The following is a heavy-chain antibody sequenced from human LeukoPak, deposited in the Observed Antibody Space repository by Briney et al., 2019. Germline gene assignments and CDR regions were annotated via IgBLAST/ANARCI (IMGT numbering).Heavy chain of an antibody. Sequence: GGSLRLSCAASGFTFRRYAMSWVRQAPGKGLEWVSAISGSGGSTYYADSVKGRFTISRDNSKNTLYLQMNSLGAEDTAVYYCANTPRPGSSSGDYYYYYGMDVWGQGTTVTVSS. J-gene: IGHJ6*02. CDR3: ANTPRPGSSSGDYYYYYGMDV. V-gene: IGHV3-23*01. CDR1: GFTFRRYA. CDR2: ISGSGGST. D-gene: IGHD6-6*01.